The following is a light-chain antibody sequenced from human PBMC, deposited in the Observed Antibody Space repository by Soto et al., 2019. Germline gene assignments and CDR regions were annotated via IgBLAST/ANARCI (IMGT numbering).Light chain of an antibody. V-gene: IGKV3-15*01. Sequence: EIVMTQSPATLSVSPGERATLSCRASQSVSSNLAWYQQKPGQAPRLLIYGASTRATGIPARFSGSGSGTEFTLTISILQYEDFAVYYCQQYNNWPPGTFGQGTKVEIK. J-gene: IGKJ1*01. CDR3: QQYNNWPPGT. CDR2: GAS. CDR1: QSVSSN.